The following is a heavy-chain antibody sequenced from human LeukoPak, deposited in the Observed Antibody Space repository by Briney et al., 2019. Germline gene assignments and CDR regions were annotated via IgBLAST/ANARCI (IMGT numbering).Heavy chain of an antibody. CDR1: GFSFGNYA. J-gene: IGHJ5*01. D-gene: IGHD2-21*01. CDR3: VKDPRDAYGTNWFVS. Sequence: GGSLRLSCVASGFSFGNYAMSWVRPAPGKGLQWVSQISGTGGATWYAGFARDRFTISRDNSKKTLYLQMSGLRVEDTAMYYCVKDPRDAYGTNWFVSWGQGTLLIVSS. V-gene: IGHV3-23*01. CDR2: ISGTGGAT.